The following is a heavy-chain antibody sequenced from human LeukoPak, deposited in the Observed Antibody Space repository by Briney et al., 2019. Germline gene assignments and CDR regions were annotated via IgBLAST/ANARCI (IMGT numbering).Heavy chain of an antibody. Sequence: PSETLSLTCTVSGGSISSYYWSWIRQPPGKGLEWIGYIYYSGSTNYNPSLKSRVTISVDTSKNQFSLKLSSVTDADPAVYYCARAYYDSSGYSSTTVDYRGQGPLVTVSS. J-gene: IGHJ4*02. CDR3: ARAYYDSSGYSSTTVDY. CDR1: GGSISSYY. V-gene: IGHV4-59*01. CDR2: IYYSGST. D-gene: IGHD3-22*01.